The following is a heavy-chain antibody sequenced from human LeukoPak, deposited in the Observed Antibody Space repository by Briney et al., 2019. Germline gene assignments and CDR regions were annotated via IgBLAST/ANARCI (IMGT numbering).Heavy chain of an antibody. CDR3: ARHGMTTVSSYHYGMDV. Sequence: GESLKISCKGSGYSFNSYWIAWVRQMPGKGLEWMGIIYPGDSDTRYSPSFQGQVTISADKSISTAYLQWSSLKASDTAMYYCARHGMTTVSSYHYGMDVWGQGATVTVSS. J-gene: IGHJ6*02. CDR1: GYSFNSYW. CDR2: IYPGDSDT. V-gene: IGHV5-51*01. D-gene: IGHD4-11*01.